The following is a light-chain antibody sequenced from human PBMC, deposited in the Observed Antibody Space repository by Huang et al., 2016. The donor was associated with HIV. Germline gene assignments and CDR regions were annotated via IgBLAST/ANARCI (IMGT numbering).Light chain of an antibody. J-gene: IGKJ1*01. CDR3: QQYGTSPSKT. CDR1: QNIRNNY. CDR2: GTF. Sequence: EIVLTQSPGTLALSPGERATLSCRASQNIRNNYLAWYQQRPGQAPRLLLHGTFIRAAGIPDRFSGSGSGTDFTLTISRLEPEDFVVYYCQQYGTSPSKTFGQGTKVEMK. V-gene: IGKV3-20*01.